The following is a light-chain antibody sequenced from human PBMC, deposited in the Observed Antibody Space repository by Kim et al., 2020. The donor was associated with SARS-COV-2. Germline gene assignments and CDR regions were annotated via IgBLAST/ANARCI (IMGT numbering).Light chain of an antibody. V-gene: IGLV2-8*01. J-gene: IGLJ2*01. CDR2: DVN. Sequence: QSALTQPPSASGSPGQSVTISCSGIYNYISWYQQHPGKTPKLLIYDVNKRPSGVPDRFSGSRSANTASLTVSGLQADDEADYYCSPFAANNILLFGG. CDR3: SPFAANNILL. CDR1: YNY.